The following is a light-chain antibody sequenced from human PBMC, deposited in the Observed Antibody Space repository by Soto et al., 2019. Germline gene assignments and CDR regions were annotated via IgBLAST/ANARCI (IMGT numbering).Light chain of an antibody. CDR3: QQYGNSAPT. V-gene: IGKV3-20*01. CDR2: AAS. CDR1: QSVSSNA. J-gene: IGKJ2*01. Sequence: EIVLTQSPGTLSLSPGERATLSCWASQSVSSNALAWYQHQPGQAPRLLIYAASSRVTGIPDRFSGSVSGTDFTLTISRLEPEDFAVYYCQQYGNSAPTFGQGTKVEIK.